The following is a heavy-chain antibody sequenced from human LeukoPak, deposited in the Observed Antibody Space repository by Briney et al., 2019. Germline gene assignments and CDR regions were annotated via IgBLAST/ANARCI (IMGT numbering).Heavy chain of an antibody. D-gene: IGHD6-19*01. CDR2: ILTAGTT. Sequence: GGSLRLSCVASEFIVSNYYMSWVRQAPGKGLEWVSVILTAGTTYYADSVKGRFTISRDDSKNMVYLQMNSLRAEDTAVYFCAREGYSSGWFRLWGQGTLVTVSS. CDR1: EFIVSNYY. CDR3: AREGYSSGWFRL. J-gene: IGHJ4*02. V-gene: IGHV3-53*01.